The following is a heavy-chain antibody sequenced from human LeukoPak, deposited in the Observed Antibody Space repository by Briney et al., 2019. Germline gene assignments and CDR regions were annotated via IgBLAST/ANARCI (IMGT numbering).Heavy chain of an antibody. D-gene: IGHD5-12*01. CDR3: ARGRGSGYFDY. J-gene: IGHJ4*02. V-gene: IGHV4-34*01. CDR1: GGSFSGYY. CDR2: INHSGST. Sequence: SSETLSLTCAVYGGSFSGYYWSWIRQPPGKGLEWIGEINHSGSTNYNPSLKSRVTISVDTSKNQFSLKLSSVTAADTAVYYCARGRGSGYFDYWGQGTLVTVSS.